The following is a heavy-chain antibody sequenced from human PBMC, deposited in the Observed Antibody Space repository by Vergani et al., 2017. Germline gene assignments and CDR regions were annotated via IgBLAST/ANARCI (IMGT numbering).Heavy chain of an antibody. Sequence: EVQLLESGGGLVQPGGSLRLSCVASGFIFSTYAMNWVRQAPGNGLEWVSSFSGSGGSTYYADSVKGRFTISRDNSKNTLYLQMNSLRAEDTAVYYCAKERNYYFDYWGQGTLVTVSS. CDR1: GFIFSTYA. CDR3: AKERNYYFDY. V-gene: IGHV3-23*01. CDR2: FSGSGGST. J-gene: IGHJ4*02.